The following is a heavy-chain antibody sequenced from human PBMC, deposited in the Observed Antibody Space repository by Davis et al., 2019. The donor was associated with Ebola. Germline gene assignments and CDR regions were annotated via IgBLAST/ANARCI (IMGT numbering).Heavy chain of an antibody. V-gene: IGHV4-34*01. J-gene: IGHJ4*02. CDR1: AGSFSSYY. D-gene: IGHD3-10*01. CDR2: INHSGST. Sequence: SETLSLTCAVYAGSFSSYYWSWIRQPPGKGLEWIGEINHSGSTNYNPSLKSRVTISVDTSKNQFSLKLSSVTAADTAVYYCARGGYYGSGSKWGQGTLVTVSS. CDR3: ARGGYYGSGSK.